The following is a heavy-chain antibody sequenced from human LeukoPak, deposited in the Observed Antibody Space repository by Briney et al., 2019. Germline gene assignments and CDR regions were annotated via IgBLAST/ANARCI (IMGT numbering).Heavy chain of an antibody. J-gene: IGHJ6*02. D-gene: IGHD6-13*01. V-gene: IGHV3-74*01. CDR3: ASSPRGRSSSWYRDYYGMDV. CDR2: INSDGSST. CDR1: GFTFSSYW. Sequence: PGGSLRLSCAASGFTFSSYWMHWVRQAPGKGLVWVSRINSDGSSTSYADSVKGRFTISRDNAKNTLYLQMNSLRAEDTAVYYCASSPRGRSSSWYRDYYGMDVWGQGTTVTVSS.